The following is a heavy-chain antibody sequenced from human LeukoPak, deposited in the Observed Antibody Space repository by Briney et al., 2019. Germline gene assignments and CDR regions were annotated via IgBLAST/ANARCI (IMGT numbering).Heavy chain of an antibody. V-gene: IGHV3-21*01. J-gene: IGHJ6*02. CDR1: GFTFSSYS. D-gene: IGHD3-3*01. Sequence: GGSLRLSCAASGFTFSSYSMNWVRQAPGKGLEWVSSISSSSSYIYYADSVKGRFTISRDNAKNSLYLQMNSLRAEGTAVYYCAGPTTIFGVGSDDYGMDVWGQGTTVTVSS. CDR3: AGPTTIFGVGSDDYGMDV. CDR2: ISSSSSYI.